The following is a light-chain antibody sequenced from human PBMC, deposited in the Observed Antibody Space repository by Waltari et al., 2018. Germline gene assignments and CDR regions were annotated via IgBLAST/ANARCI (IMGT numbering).Light chain of an antibody. J-gene: IGKJ2*01. CDR1: QSVLSSSNNRND. Sequence: IVLTQYTDSLAVSLGERATVEGRPSQSVLSSSNNRNDLGGYQQKPGQPPKLLISWASTREFGVPDRFSGSGSGTDFTLTISSLQAEDVALYYCQQCYTFPYTFGQGTKLELK. CDR2: WAS. CDR3: QQCYTFPYT. V-gene: IGKV4-1*01.